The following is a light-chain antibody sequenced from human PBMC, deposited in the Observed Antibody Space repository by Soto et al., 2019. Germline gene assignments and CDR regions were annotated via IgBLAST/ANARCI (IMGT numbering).Light chain of an antibody. V-gene: IGKV1-39*01. CDR1: QSITTY. Sequence: DIPMTQSPSSLSASVGDRVTITCRASQSITTYLNWYQQKPGKAPKLLIYDASSLESGVPSRFSGSESGTDFTLTISSLQPEDFATYYCQQSRAFGQGTKVEIK. J-gene: IGKJ1*01. CDR2: DAS. CDR3: QQSRA.